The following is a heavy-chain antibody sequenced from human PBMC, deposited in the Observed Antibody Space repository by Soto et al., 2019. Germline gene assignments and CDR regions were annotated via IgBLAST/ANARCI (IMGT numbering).Heavy chain of an antibody. CDR3: ARVSSSIVVVPDYGMDV. CDR1: GYTFISHG. V-gene: IGHV1-18*04. CDR2: ISGKNGNT. Sequence: QVQLVQSGVEVKKPGASVKVSCKASGYTFISHGISWVRQAPGQGLEWMGWISGKNGNTNYAQKIQGRVTLTTDTSPSTAYMELRSLRSDDPAVYYCARVSSSIVVVPDYGMDVWGQGTTVTVSS. D-gene: IGHD2-15*01. J-gene: IGHJ6*02.